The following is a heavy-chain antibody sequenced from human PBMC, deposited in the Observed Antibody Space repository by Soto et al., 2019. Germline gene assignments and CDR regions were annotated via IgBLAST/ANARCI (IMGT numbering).Heavy chain of an antibody. CDR2: INPYGGAA. Sequence: ASVQVSCKASGYTFTSTWMHWVRQAPGQGLEWMGKINPYGGAATYADKFQGRVTMTRDTSTATDYMELSSLRSEDTAMYYCARPLIPYYDSSGYYQGDAFDIWGQGTMVTVSS. V-gene: IGHV1-46*01. CDR1: GYTFTSTW. CDR3: ARPLIPYYDSSGYYQGDAFDI. J-gene: IGHJ3*02. D-gene: IGHD3-22*01.